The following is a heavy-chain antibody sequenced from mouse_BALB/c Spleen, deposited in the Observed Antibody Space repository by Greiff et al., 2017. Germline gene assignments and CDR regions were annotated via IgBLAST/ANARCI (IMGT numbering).Heavy chain of an antibody. CDR3: AREGGSSLFAY. D-gene: IGHD1-1*01. Sequence: EVMLVESGGGLVQPGGSRKLSCAASGFTFSSFGMHWVRQAPEKGLEWVAYISSGSSTIYYADTVKGRFTISRDNPKNTLFLQMTSLRSEDTAMYYCAREGGSSLFAYWGQGTLVTVSA. CDR1: GFTFSSFG. CDR2: ISSGSSTI. J-gene: IGHJ3*01. V-gene: IGHV5-17*02.